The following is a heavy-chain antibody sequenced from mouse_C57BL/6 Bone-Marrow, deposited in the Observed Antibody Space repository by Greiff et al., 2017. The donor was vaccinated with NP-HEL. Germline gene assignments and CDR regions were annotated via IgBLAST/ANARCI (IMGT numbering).Heavy chain of an antibody. J-gene: IGHJ3*01. CDR3: AIPSYYHGTHDAWFAY. Sequence: QVQLQQPGAELVRPGTSVKLSCKASGYTFTSYWMHWVKQRPGQGLEWIGVIAPSDSYTNYNQKFKGKATLTVDTSSSTAYMQLSSLTSEDSAVYYCAIPSYYHGTHDAWFAYWGQGTLVTVSA. V-gene: IGHV1-59*01. CDR1: GYTFTSYW. CDR2: IAPSDSYT. D-gene: IGHD1-1*01.